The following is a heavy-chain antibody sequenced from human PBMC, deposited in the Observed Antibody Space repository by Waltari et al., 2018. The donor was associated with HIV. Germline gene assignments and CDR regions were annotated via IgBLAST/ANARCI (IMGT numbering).Heavy chain of an antibody. CDR2: VFYNETT. J-gene: IGHJ4*02. D-gene: IGHD3-9*01. CDR1: GDSFISPSYH. Sequence: VQLFESGPGLVRPSQTLSLTCTVSGDSFISPSYHWAWIRQTPGESLEWNGHVFYNETTSGNPSLNSLLSIAIDKTKNQFSLKLDCVTAADTAVFFCARVSFDRKGSYTSYFFESWGGGISVTV. CDR3: ARVSFDRKGSYTSYFFES. V-gene: IGHV4-30-4*08.